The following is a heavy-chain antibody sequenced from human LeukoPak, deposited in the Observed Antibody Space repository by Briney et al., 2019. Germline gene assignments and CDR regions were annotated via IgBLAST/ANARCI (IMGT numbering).Heavy chain of an antibody. Sequence: GASVKVSCKASGYTFTSYDSNWVRRAAGQGLEWMGWMNPNSGNTDYAQKFQGRVTMTRNTSISTAYMELSSLRSEDTAVYYCARDSPARGDPPPHWGQGTLVTVSS. D-gene: IGHD3-10*01. V-gene: IGHV1-8*01. CDR2: MNPNSGNT. CDR1: GYTFTSYD. CDR3: ARDSPARGDPPPH. J-gene: IGHJ1*01.